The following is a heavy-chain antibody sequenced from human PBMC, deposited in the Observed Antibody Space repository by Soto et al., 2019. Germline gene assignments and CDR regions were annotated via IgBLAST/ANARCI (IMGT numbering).Heavy chain of an antibody. CDR1: GFGCSSDS. Sequence: EVQLVESGGGLVKPGGSLRLSCAGCGFGCSSDSMGWVRQAPGKGLVWVSSISSSGSCMNYADSVKGRFTISRDNAKNSLYLPTTALKDEATAVYYCVRATPTGSTLDRFDSLGQATLVTVSS. V-gene: IGHV3-21*01. CDR3: VRATPTGSTLDRFDS. J-gene: IGHJ5*01. CDR2: ISSSGSCM. D-gene: IGHD1-7*01.